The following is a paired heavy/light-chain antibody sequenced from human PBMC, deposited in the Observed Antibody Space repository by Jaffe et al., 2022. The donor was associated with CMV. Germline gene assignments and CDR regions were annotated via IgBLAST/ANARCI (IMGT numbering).Light chain of an antibody. CDR3: QAWDTNRVI. J-gene: IGLJ2*01. V-gene: IGLV3-1*01. CDR2: QDT. Sequence: SYELTQPPSMSVSPGQTASITCSGDKLGNHYASWYQQRAGQSPVLVIHQDTKRPSGIPERFSGSNSGNTATLTISGTQTMDEADYYCQAWDTNRVIFGGGTKLTVL. CDR1: KLGNHY.
Heavy chain of an antibody. J-gene: IGHJ6*02. V-gene: IGHV3-7*01. CDR2: IEQDGSEK. CDR1: GFTFTSYW. CDR3: ARDPTTVHTGWFYYSGMDV. Sequence: EVQLVESGGGLVQPGGSLTLSCAASGFTFTSYWMTWVRQAPGKGLEWVATIEQDGSEKNYVASVQGRFTISRDNAKNSLYLHMNNLRPEDTAVYYCARDPTTVHTGWFYYSGMDVWGQGTTVTVSS. D-gene: IGHD4-4*01.